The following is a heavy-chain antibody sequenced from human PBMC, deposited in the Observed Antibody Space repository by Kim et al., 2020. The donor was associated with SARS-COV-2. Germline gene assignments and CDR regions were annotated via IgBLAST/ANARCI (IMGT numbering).Heavy chain of an antibody. D-gene: IGHD6-19*01. Sequence: GGSLRLSCAASGFIFSSYEMNWVRQAPGKGLEWVSHISSSGSTKYHADSVKGRFSISRDNAKNSLYLQMNSLRAEDTAVYYCARGAGYSSAWFAYWGQGTLVTVSS. V-gene: IGHV3-48*03. J-gene: IGHJ4*02. CDR3: ARGAGYSSAWFAY. CDR2: ISSSGSTK. CDR1: GFIFSSYE.